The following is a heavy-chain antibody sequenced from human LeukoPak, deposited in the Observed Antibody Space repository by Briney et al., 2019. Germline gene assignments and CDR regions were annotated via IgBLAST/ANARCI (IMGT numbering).Heavy chain of an antibody. CDR3: ARGGGGQWGYFDY. Sequence: ASVKVSCKASGYTFTTNGIIWVRQAPGQGLEWMGWISAKNGNTNHAQNLQGRVTMTSDTSTSTAYMELRSLRSDDTAVYYCARGGGGQWGYFDYWGQGTLVTVSS. D-gene: IGHD3-16*01. J-gene: IGHJ4*02. CDR1: GYTFTTNG. CDR2: ISAKNGNT. V-gene: IGHV1-18*04.